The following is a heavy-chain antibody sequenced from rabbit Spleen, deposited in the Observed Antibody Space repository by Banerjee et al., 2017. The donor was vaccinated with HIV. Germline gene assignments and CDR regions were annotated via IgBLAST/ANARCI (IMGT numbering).Heavy chain of an antibody. CDR1: EFDFSSFG. CDR3: ARDGAGGSYFAL. CDR2: IVPIFGTT. Sequence: QEQLVESGGGLVQPGGSLKLSCKASEFDFSSFGVSWGRQAPGKGLEWIGYIVPIFGTTYYASWVNGRFTISSHNAQNTLYLQLNSLTAADTATYFCARDGAGGSYFALWGPGTLVTVS. J-gene: IGHJ6*01. D-gene: IGHD8-1*01. V-gene: IGHV1S47*01.